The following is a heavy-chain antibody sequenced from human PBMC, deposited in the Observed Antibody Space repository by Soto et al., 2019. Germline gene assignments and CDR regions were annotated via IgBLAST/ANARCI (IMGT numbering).Heavy chain of an antibody. CDR3: AKGRGSPYDAFDI. V-gene: IGHV3-23*01. CDR2: ISGSGGST. J-gene: IGHJ3*02. Sequence: GGFLRLSCAAAGFTFSSYAMSWVRQAPGKGLEWVSAISGSGGSTYYADSVKGRFTTSRDNSKNTLYLQMNSLRAEDTAVYYCAKGRGSPYDAFDIWGQGTMVTV. D-gene: IGHD2-15*01. CDR1: GFTFSSYA.